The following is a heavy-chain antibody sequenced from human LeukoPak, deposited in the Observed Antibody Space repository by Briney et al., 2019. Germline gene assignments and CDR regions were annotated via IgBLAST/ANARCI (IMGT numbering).Heavy chain of an antibody. D-gene: IGHD3-9*01. J-gene: IGHJ4*02. CDR3: ARVGYYDILTGYYKPFDY. Sequence: GGSLRLSCAASGFTFSSYSMNWVRQAPGKGLEWVSSISSSSSYLYYADSVKGRFTISRDNAKNSLYLQMNSLRAEDTAVYYCARVGYYDILTGYYKPFDYWGQGTLVTVSS. V-gene: IGHV3-21*01. CDR1: GFTFSSYS. CDR2: ISSSSSYL.